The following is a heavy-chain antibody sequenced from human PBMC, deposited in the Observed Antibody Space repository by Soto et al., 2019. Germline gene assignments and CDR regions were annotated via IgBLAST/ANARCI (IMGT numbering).Heavy chain of an antibody. Sequence: GGSLRLSCAASGFTFSSYAMHWVRQAPGKGLEWVAVISYDGSNKYYADSVKGRFTISRDNSKNTLYLQMNSLRAEDTAVYYCARDSGRFLEWLLQEYYYYGMDGWGQGTTVTVAS. J-gene: IGHJ6*02. D-gene: IGHD3-3*01. CDR2: ISYDGSNK. V-gene: IGHV3-30-3*01. CDR3: ARDSGRFLEWLLQEYYYYGMDG. CDR1: GFTFSSYA.